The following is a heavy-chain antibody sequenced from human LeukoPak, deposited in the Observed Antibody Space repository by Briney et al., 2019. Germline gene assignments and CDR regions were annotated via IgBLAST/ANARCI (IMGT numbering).Heavy chain of an antibody. CDR3: ARQEGAFDY. J-gene: IGHJ4*02. CDR1: GDSVSSNSPA. CDR2: TYYRSKWYY. Sequence: SQTLSLTCAISGDSVSSNSPAWNCIRQSPSRGLEWLGRTYYRSKWYYEYAVSVKSRVTINADTSKNQFSLQLNSVTPEDTAVYYCARQEGAFDYWGQGTLVTVSS. D-gene: IGHD3-16*01. V-gene: IGHV6-1*01.